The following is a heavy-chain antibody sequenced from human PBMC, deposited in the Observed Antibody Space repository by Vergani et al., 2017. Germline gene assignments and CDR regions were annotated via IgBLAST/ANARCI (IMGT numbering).Heavy chain of an antibody. CDR2: ISAYNGNT. Sequence: QVQLVQSGAEVKKPGASVKVSCKASSYTFTSYGISWVRQAPGQGLEWMGWISAYNGNTNYAQKLQGRVTMTTDTSTSTAYMELRSLRSDDTAVYYCARDPDIVVVPAAPYYYYYYGMDVWGQXP. V-gene: IGHV1-18*04. D-gene: IGHD2-2*01. J-gene: IGHJ6*02. CDR3: ARDPDIVVVPAAPYYYYYYGMDV. CDR1: SYTFTSYG.